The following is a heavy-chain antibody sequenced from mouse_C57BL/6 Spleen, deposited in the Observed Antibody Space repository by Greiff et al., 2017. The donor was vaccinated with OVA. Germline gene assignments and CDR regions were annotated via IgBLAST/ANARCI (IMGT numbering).Heavy chain of an antibody. J-gene: IGHJ3*01. CDR1: GFTFTDYY. CDR2: IRNKANGYTT. D-gene: IGHD2-4*01. Sequence: EVMLVESGGGLVQPGGSLSLSCAASGFTFTDYYMSWVRQPPGKALEWLGFIRNKANGYTTEYSASVKGRFTISRDNSQSILYLQMNALRAEDSATYYCARSSYDYDVDWFAYWGQGTLVTVSA. V-gene: IGHV7-3*01. CDR3: ARSSYDYDVDWFAY.